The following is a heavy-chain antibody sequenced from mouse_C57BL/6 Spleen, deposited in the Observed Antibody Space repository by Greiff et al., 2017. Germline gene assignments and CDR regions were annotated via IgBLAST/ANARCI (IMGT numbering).Heavy chain of an antibody. J-gene: IGHJ3*01. CDR2: IYPRSGKP. V-gene: IGHV1-81*01. CDR1: GYTFTSYG. Sequence: VQLQQPGAELARPGSSVQLSCKASGYTFTSYGISWVKQRTGQGLEWIGNIYPRSGKPPYNQTFKDKATLTVDKSSSTAYMELSSLTSEDSAVYFCARGYSSCAGFAYWGQGTLVTVSS. CDR3: ARGYSSCAGFAY. D-gene: IGHD1-1*01.